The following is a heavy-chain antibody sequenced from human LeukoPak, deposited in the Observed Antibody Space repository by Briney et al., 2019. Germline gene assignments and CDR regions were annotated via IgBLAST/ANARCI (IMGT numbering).Heavy chain of an antibody. V-gene: IGHV3-23*01. Sequence: GGSLRLSCAASGFTFSGYAMTWVRQAPGKGLEWVSSIDANGAGTFHADSVKGRFSISRDNAKNTLGLQMHSLTAEDTAVYYCAKDQSYYNWFDPWGQGTLVTVSS. CDR3: AKDQSYYNWFDP. J-gene: IGHJ5*02. D-gene: IGHD3-10*01. CDR1: GFTFSGYA. CDR2: IDANGAGT.